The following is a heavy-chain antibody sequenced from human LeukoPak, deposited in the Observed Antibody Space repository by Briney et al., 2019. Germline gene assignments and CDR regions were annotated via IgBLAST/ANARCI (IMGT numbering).Heavy chain of an antibody. V-gene: IGHV3-48*01. CDR1: GFNFSGYG. J-gene: IGHJ4*02. CDR2: ISAISNTM. D-gene: IGHD4-17*01. Sequence: PGGSLRLSCAASGFNFSGYGMHWVRQAPGKGLEWVSYISAISNTMYYADSVKGRFTISRDNAKSSLFLQMNSLRAEDTAVYYCASLTTVNPPGYFDYWGQGTLVIVSS. CDR3: ASLTTVNPPGYFDY.